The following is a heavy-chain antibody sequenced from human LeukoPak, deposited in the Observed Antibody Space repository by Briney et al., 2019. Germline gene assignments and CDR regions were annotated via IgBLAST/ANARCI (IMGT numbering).Heavy chain of an antibody. V-gene: IGHV1-69*04. J-gene: IGHJ1*01. CDR2: IIPILGIA. CDR3: ARSPYYYDSSGYLSAYFQH. Sequence: SVKVSCKASGGTFSSYAISWVRPAPGQGLGWMGRIIPILGIANYAQKFQGRVTITADKSTSTAYMELSSLRSEDTAVYYCARSPYYYDSSGYLSAYFQHWGQGTLVTVSS. D-gene: IGHD3-22*01. CDR1: GGTFSSYA.